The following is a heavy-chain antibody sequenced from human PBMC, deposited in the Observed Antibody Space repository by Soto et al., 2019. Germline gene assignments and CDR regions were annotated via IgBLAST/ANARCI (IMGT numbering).Heavy chain of an antibody. J-gene: IGHJ6*02. D-gene: IGHD3-3*01. V-gene: IGHV4-31*03. CDR3: ARDKLVGGREEWFQDYYYYGMDV. Sequence: PSETLSLTCTVSGGSISSGGYYWSWIRQHPGKGLEWIGYIYYSGSTYYNPSLKSRVTISVDTSKNQFSLKLSSVTAADTAVYYCARDKLVGGREEWFQDYYYYGMDVWGQGTTVTVSS. CDR2: IYYSGST. CDR1: GGSISSGGYY.